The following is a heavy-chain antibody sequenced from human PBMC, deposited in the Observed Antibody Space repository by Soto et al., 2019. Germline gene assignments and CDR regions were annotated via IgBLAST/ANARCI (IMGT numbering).Heavy chain of an antibody. CDR2: ISAYNGNT. Sequence: QVQLVQSGAEVKKPGASVKVSCKASGYTFTSYGISWVRQAPGQGLEWMGWISAYNGNTNYAQKLQGRVTMTTDTSTSTAYMELRSLRSDDTAVYYCARGPSQFFFDWPPPPRHTFDYWGQGTLVTVSS. CDR3: ARGPSQFFFDWPPPPRHTFDY. CDR1: GYTFTSYG. J-gene: IGHJ4*02. V-gene: IGHV1-18*01. D-gene: IGHD3-9*01.